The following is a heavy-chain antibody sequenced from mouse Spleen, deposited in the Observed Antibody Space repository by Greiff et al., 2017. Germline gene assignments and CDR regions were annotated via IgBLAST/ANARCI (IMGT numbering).Heavy chain of an antibody. CDR1: GFTFSSYG. V-gene: IGHV5-6*01. D-gene: IGHD2-2*01. J-gene: IGHJ1*01. Sequence: EVQRVESGGDLVKPGGSLKLSCAASGFTFSSYGMSWVRQTPDKRLEWVATISSGGSYTYYPDSVKGRFTISRDNAKNTLYLQMSSLKSEDTAMYYCARYGYDVRYFDVWGAGTTVTVSS. CDR2: ISSGGSYT. CDR3: ARYGYDVRYFDV.